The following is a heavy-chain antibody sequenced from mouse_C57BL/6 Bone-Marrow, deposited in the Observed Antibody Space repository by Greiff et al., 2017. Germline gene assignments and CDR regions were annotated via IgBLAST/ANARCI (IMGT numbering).Heavy chain of an antibody. CDR1: GFTFSSYG. CDR3: ARRGSTRDAMDD. Sequence: EVKLMESGGDLVKPGGSLKLSCAASGFTFSSYGMSWVRQTPDKRLEWVATISSGGSYTYYPDSVKGRYTISRDNAKNTLYLQMSSLKSEDTAMYYCARRGSTRDAMDDWGQGTSVTVSS. J-gene: IGHJ4*01. V-gene: IGHV5-6*02. D-gene: IGHD5-1*01. CDR2: ISSGGSYT.